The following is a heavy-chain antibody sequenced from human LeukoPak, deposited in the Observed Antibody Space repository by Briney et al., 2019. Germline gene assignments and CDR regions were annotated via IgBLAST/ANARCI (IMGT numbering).Heavy chain of an antibody. Sequence: GGSLGLSCAASGFTFSSYSMNWVRQAPGKGLEWVSSIGSSSSYIYYADSVKGRFTISRDNAKNSLYLQMNSLRAEDTAVYYCARGVDIVATIVADYWGQGTLVTVSS. CDR2: IGSSSSYI. D-gene: IGHD5-12*01. V-gene: IGHV3-21*01. CDR3: ARGVDIVATIVADY. J-gene: IGHJ4*02. CDR1: GFTFSSYS.